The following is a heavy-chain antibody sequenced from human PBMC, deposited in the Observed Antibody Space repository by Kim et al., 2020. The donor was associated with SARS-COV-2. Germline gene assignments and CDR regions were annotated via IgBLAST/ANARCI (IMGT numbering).Heavy chain of an antibody. Sequence: GGSLRLSCAASGFTFSSYSMNWVRQAPGKGLEWVSYISSSSSTIYYADSVKGRFTISRDNAKNSLYLQMNSLRDEDTAVYYCARGGKSQRSGERAVYYYYGMAAWGPGTTVTVSS. D-gene: IGHD2-15*01. J-gene: IGHJ6*02. V-gene: IGHV3-48*02. CDR3: ARGGKSQRSGERAVYYYYGMAA. CDR2: ISSSSSTI. CDR1: GFTFSSYS.